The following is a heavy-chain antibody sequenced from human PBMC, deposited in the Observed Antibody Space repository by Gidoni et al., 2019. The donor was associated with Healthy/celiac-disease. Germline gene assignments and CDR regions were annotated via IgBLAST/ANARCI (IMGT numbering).Heavy chain of an antibody. J-gene: IGHJ6*02. CDR1: GFTFSSYG. Sequence: PGRSLRLSCAASGFTFSSYGMPWVRQAPGKGLEWVAVISYDGSNKYYADSVKGRFTISRDNSKNTLYLQMNSLRAEDTAVYYCAILIPPDAMYGMDVWGQGTTVTVSS. D-gene: IGHD2-21*01. CDR2: ISYDGSNK. CDR3: AILIPPDAMYGMDV. V-gene: IGHV3-30*03.